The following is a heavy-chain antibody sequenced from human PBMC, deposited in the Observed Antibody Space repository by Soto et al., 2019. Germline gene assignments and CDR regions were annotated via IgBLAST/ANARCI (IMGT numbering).Heavy chain of an antibody. V-gene: IGHV1-46*01. CDR2: INPSGGST. Sequence: QVQLVQSGAEVKKPGASVKVSCKASGYTFTSYYMHWVRQAPGQGLEWMGIINPSGGSTSYAQKFQGRVTMTRDTSTGTVYMELSSLRSEDTAVYYCARGRPYCGGDCYYFDYWGQGTLVTVSS. D-gene: IGHD2-21*02. CDR3: ARGRPYCGGDCYYFDY. J-gene: IGHJ4*02. CDR1: GYTFTSYY.